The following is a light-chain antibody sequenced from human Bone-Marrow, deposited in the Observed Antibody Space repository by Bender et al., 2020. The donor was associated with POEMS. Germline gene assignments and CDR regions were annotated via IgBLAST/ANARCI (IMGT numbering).Light chain of an antibody. CDR2: DDS. Sequence: SYELTQPLSVSVALGQTARITCGGDKIGSKSVHWYQQKPGLAPVLVVYDDSDRPSGIPERFSGSNSGNTATLTISGTQAMDEADYYCQAWGSSSLVVFGGGTKLTVL. CDR1: KIGSKS. V-gene: IGLV3-9*01. J-gene: IGLJ2*01. CDR3: QAWGSSSLVV.